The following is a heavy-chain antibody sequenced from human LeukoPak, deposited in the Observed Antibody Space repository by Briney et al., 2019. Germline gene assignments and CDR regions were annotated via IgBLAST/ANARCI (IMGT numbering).Heavy chain of an antibody. V-gene: IGHV1-46*01. CDR1: GYTFTGYY. Sequence: ASVRVSCKASGYTFTGYYMYWVRQAPGQGLEWMGIINPSGGSIRYAQKFQGRVTMTRDTSTSTVYMELSSLRSEDTAVYYCARGRNYYDSSRYYYEGDAFDIWGQGTMVTVSS. D-gene: IGHD3-22*01. CDR2: INPSGGSI. J-gene: IGHJ3*02. CDR3: ARGRNYYDSSRYYYEGDAFDI.